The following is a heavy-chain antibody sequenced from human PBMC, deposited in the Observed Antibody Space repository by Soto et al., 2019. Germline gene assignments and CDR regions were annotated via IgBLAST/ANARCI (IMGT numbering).Heavy chain of an antibody. CDR2: IYSGGTT. CDR3: ARGGSGSDWDYYGMDV. J-gene: IGHJ6*02. D-gene: IGHD3-10*01. CDR1: ALTASKNY. V-gene: IGHV3-66*01. Sequence: EVQLVESGGGLIKPGGSLRLSCAGSALTASKNYMSWVRQPSGKGLEWVSVIYSGGTTYYADSVKDRFSISRDNSKSTLYLQMDNLRAGDTAVYYCARGGSGSDWDYYGMDVWGQGTTVTVSS.